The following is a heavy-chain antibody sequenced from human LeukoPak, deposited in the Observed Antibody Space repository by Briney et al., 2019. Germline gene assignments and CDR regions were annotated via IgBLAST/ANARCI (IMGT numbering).Heavy chain of an antibody. V-gene: IGHV3-21*01. D-gene: IGHD1-1*01. CDR1: GFTFSSYS. CDR3: ARFRYNWNDYYMDV. Sequence: GGSLRLSCAASGFTFSSYSMNWVRQAPGKGLEWVSSISSSSSYIYYADSVKGRFTISRDNAKNSLYLQMNSLRAEDTAVYYCARFRYNWNDYYMDVWGKGTTVTVSS. J-gene: IGHJ6*03. CDR2: ISSSSSYI.